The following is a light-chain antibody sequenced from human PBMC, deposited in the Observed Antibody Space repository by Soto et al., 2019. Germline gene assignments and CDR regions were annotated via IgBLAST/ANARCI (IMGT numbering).Light chain of an antibody. CDR3: LQYDTSPFT. V-gene: IGKV4-1*01. J-gene: IGKJ3*01. CDR1: LSVLYKSNNKNH. Sequence: DIVITQSPDFLAVSLCVRATMNCKCSLSVLYKSNNKNHLAWYQQTPGQPPQLIIYWASTRESGVPERISGSGSGTDFPLTISRLEPEDFAVYYCLQYDTSPFTFGPGTKVDIK. CDR2: WAS.